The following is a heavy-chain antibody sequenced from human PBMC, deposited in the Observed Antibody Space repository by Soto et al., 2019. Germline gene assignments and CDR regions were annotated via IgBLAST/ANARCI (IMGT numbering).Heavy chain of an antibody. J-gene: IGHJ4*02. Sequence: SETLSLTCTVSGGSTNSRRDYWGWIRQPPGKGLEWIGSVYYSGSTHDNPSLQSRVTISVDTSRNQFSLNLISVTAADTAVYFCARQPRGPGYGERGLYFDHWGQGTLVTVSS. V-gene: IGHV4-39*01. CDR3: ARQPRGPGYGERGLYFDH. D-gene: IGHD3-16*01. CDR1: GGSTNSRRDY. CDR2: VYYSGST.